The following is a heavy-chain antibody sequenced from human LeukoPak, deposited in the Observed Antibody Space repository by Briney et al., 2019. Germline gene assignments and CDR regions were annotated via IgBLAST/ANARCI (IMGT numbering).Heavy chain of an antibody. CDR3: ARGVVVKAPLDY. CDR2: IYYSGST. J-gene: IGHJ4*02. CDR1: GGSISSGDYY. Sequence: SETLSLTCTVSGGSISSGDYYWSWIRQPPGKGLEWIGYIYYSGSTYYNPSLKSRVTISVDTSKDQFSLKLSSVTAADTAVNYCARGVVVKAPLDYWGQGTLVTVSS. V-gene: IGHV4-30-4*01. D-gene: IGHD2-15*01.